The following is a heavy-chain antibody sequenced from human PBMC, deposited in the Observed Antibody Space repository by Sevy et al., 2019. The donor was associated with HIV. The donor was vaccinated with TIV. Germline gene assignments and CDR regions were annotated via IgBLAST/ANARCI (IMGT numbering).Heavy chain of an antibody. V-gene: IGHV4-39*01. J-gene: IGHJ4*02. CDR1: GGSIGSNSFY. CDR2: VSYGGST. CDR3: ERQKVRSAYYYDTSGRQGKADFDS. D-gene: IGHD3-22*01. Sequence: SETLSLTCTVSGGSIGSNSFYWGWIRQPPGKELEWIGTVSYGGSTYYNPSLRSRVTISVDASKKQYSLKLSSVTAADTAGYYCERQKVRSAYYYDTSGRQGKADFDSWGQGTLVTVSS.